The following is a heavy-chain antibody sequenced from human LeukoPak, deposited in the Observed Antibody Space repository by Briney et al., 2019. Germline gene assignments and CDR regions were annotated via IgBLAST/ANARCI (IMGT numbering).Heavy chain of an antibody. CDR3: ARGTPTTRDFDY. J-gene: IGHJ4*02. V-gene: IGHV3-30*04. Sequence: GGSLRLSCAASGFTFSSYVMHWVRQAPGKGLEWVAIISYDGSNEYYADSVKGRFTISRDNAKNSLLLQMNSLRAEDTAVYYCARGTPTTRDFDYWGQGTLVTVSS. CDR2: ISYDGSNE. CDR1: GFTFSSYV. D-gene: IGHD4-11*01.